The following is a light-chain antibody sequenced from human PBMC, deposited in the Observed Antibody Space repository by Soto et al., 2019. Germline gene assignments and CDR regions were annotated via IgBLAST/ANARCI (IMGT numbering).Light chain of an antibody. Sequence: DIRMTQSPSSVSASVGDTVTITCRASQGVGVWLGWYQQKPGKAPHLLIYGASGLQVGVPSRFSGSVSGADFTLTSSSLQPEDVATYYCQNFDSAPQTFGQGTKVEIK. CDR3: QNFDSAPQT. V-gene: IGKV1-12*01. J-gene: IGKJ1*01. CDR2: GAS. CDR1: QGVGVW.